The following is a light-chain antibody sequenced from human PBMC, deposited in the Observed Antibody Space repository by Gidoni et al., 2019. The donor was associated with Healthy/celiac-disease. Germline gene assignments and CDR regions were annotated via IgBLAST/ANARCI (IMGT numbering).Light chain of an antibody. J-gene: IGKJ2*01. V-gene: IGKV3-20*01. CDR2: GAS. CDR1: QSVSSSY. CDR3: QQYGSSPT. Sequence: EIVLTQSPGTLSLSPGERATISGRASQSVSSSYLAWYQQKPGQAPRLLIYGASSRATGIPDRFSGSGSGTDFTLTISRLEPEDFAVYYCQQYGSSPTFXXXTKLEIK.